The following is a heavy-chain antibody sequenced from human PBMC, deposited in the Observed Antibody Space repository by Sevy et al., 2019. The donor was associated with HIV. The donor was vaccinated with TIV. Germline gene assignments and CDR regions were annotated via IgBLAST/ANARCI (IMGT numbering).Heavy chain of an antibody. V-gene: IGHV4-39*01. J-gene: IGHJ4*02. CDR2: IYYSGST. CDR1: GGSISSSSYY. Sequence: SETLSLTCTVSGGSISSSSYYWGWIRQPPGKGLEWIGSIYYSGSTYYNPSLKSRVTISVDTSKNQFSLKLSSVTAADTAVYYCARRAVRGSYRYWGQGTLVTVSS. D-gene: IGHD3-16*02. CDR3: ARRAVRGSYRY.